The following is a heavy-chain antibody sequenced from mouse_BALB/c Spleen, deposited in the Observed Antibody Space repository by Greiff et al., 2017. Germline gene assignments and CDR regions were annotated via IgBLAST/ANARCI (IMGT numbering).Heavy chain of an antibody. CDR2: INPSSGYT. CDR1: GYTFTSYT. V-gene: IGHV1-4*02. J-gene: IGHJ4*01. D-gene: IGHD4-1*01. Sequence: QVQLKQSAAELARPGASVKMSCKASGYTFTSYTMHWVKQRPGQGLEWIGYINPSSGYTEYNQKFKDKTTLTADKSSSTAYMQLSSLTSEDSAVYYCARLGELGRDYAMDYWGQGTSVTVSS. CDR3: ARLGELGRDYAMDY.